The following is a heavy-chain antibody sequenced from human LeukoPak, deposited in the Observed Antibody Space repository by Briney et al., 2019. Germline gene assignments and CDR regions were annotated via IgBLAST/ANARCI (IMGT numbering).Heavy chain of an antibody. CDR1: GFTFDDYG. D-gene: IGHD1-26*01. CDR3: ARDRGGTYMYFQH. CDR2: INWNGGRA. V-gene: IGHV3-20*04. J-gene: IGHJ1*01. Sequence: GGSLRLSCAASGFTFDDYGMSGVRQAPGKGLEWVSGINWNGGRAGHADSVKGRFTISRDNAKNSLFLQMNSLRAEDTALYYCARDRGGTYMYFQHWGQGTLVTVSS.